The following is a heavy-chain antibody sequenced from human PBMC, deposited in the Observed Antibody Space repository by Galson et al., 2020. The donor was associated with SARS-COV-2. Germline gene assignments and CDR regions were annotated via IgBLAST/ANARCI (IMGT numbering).Heavy chain of an antibody. CDR2: TYYRPQSST. Sequence: SQTLSLTRAISVDSVSTNSAACNWTRQSPSRGLEWLGRTYYRPQSSTDYAVSGKSRITINPDTSTNQFSLQLNSVTPEDTAMYYCAGRVDGANSLHIRGQGTMVIVSS. J-gene: IGHJ3*02. CDR3: AGRVDGANSLHI. CDR1: VDSVSTNSAA. V-gene: IGHV6-1*01. D-gene: IGHD5-18*01.